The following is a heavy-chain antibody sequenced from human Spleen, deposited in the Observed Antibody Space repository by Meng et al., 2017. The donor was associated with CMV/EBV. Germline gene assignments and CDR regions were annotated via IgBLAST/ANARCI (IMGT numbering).Heavy chain of an antibody. Sequence: SGYTFTGYYMHWVRQAPGQGLEWMGWINPNSGGTNYAQKFQGRVPMTRDTSISTAYMELSRLRSDDTAVYYCARGSPSGYSYYFDYWGQGTLVTVSS. V-gene: IGHV1-2*02. J-gene: IGHJ4*02. D-gene: IGHD3-22*01. CDR1: GYTFTGYY. CDR2: INPNSGGT. CDR3: ARGSPSGYSYYFDY.